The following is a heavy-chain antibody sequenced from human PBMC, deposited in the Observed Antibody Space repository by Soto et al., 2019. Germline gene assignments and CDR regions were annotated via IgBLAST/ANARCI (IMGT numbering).Heavy chain of an antibody. D-gene: IGHD6-13*01. CDR2: IIPIFGTA. CDR1: GGTFSSYA. V-gene: IGHV1-69*13. CDR3: ARVGGIAAAGRTTIDY. Sequence: AASVKVSCKASGGTFSSYAISWVRQAPGQGLEWMGGIIPIFGTANYAQKFQGRVTITADESTSTAYMELSSLRSEDTAVYYCARVGGIAAAGRTTIDYWGQGTLVTVSS. J-gene: IGHJ4*02.